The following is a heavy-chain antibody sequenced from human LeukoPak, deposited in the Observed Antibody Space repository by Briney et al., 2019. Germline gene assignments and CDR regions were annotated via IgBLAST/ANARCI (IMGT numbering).Heavy chain of an antibody. CDR1: GFTFSGYG. J-gene: IGHJ4*02. Sequence: GRSLRLSCAASGFTFSGYGMHWVRQAPGKGLEWVAVISYDGSNKYYADSVKGRFTISRDNSKNTLYLQMNSLRAEDTAVYYCAKDYYYDSSGLAFDYWGQGTLVTVSS. CDR3: AKDYYYDSSGLAFDY. CDR2: ISYDGSNK. D-gene: IGHD3-22*01. V-gene: IGHV3-30*18.